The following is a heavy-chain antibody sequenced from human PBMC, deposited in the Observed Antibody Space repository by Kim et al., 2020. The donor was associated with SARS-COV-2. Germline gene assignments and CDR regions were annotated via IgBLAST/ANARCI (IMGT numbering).Heavy chain of an antibody. CDR3: ARWGSPYYGSTASTGGMDV. Sequence: SETLSLTCSVSGGSISCYYWSWMRQPPGKGLEWIGYIFYSGGTNYNASLKSRVTISVDTSKNQLSLTLSSVTAADTAVYYCARWGSPYYGSTASTGGMDVWGQGTMVTVSS. CDR1: GGSISCYY. J-gene: IGHJ6*02. CDR2: IFYSGGT. V-gene: IGHV4-59*13. D-gene: IGHD3-10*01.